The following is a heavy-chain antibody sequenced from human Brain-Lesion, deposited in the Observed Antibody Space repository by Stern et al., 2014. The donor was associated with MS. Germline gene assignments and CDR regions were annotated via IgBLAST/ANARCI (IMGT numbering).Heavy chain of an antibody. D-gene: IGHD3-3*01. CDR3: AREPNYDFWSGFPSHYHYYYGMDV. CDR1: GDTVSTYNIA. V-gene: IGHV6-1*01. CDR2: SYYRSKWYN. J-gene: IGHJ6*02. Sequence: QVQLLQSGPGLVKPSQTLSLTCAISGDTVSTYNIAWSWIRQSPSRGLEWLGRSYYRSKWYNDYSLSVESRISINPDTSQNQISLQLKSVTPDDTAVYYCAREPNYDFWSGFPSHYHYYYGMDVWGQGTTVTVSS.